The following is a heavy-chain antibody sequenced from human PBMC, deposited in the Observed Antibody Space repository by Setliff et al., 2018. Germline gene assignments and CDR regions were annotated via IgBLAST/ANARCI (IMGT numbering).Heavy chain of an antibody. J-gene: IGHJ4*02. CDR3: ARGDSSGYYYILFDF. V-gene: IGHV4-39*07. CDR1: GGSISSSGYY. D-gene: IGHD3-22*01. Sequence: LSLTCTVSGGSISSSGYYWGWIRQPPGKGLEWIGSIYYRGSTYYNQSLKSRVTMSVDASKNQFSLKLSSVTAADTAAYYCARGDSSGYYYILFDFWGQGTQVTVSS. CDR2: IYYRGST.